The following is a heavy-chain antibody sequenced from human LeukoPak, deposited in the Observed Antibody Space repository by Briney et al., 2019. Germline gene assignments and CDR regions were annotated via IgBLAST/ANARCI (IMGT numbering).Heavy chain of an antibody. CDR1: GGSISSSSYY. CDR3: ARLKGYYGSGSYYNY. V-gene: IGHV4-39*07. CDR2: INHSGST. J-gene: IGHJ4*02. Sequence: SETLSLTCTVSGGSISSSSYYWGWIRQPPGKGLEWIGEINHSGSTNYNPSLKSRVTISVDTSKNQFSLKLSSVTAADTAVYYCARLKGYYGSGSYYNYWGQGTLVTVSS. D-gene: IGHD3-10*01.